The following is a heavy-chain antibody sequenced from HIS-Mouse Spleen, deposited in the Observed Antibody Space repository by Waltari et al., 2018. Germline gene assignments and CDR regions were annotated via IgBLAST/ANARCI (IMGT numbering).Heavy chain of an antibody. CDR2: IYYSGST. Sequence: QLQLQESGPGLVKPSETLSLTCTVSGGPISSSSYYWGWIRQPPGKGVGLIGSIYYSGSTDYNPSLKSRVTISVDTSKNQFSLKLSSVTAADTAVYYCAREIPYSSSWYDWYFDLWGRGTLVTVSS. V-gene: IGHV4-39*07. D-gene: IGHD6-13*01. CDR3: AREIPYSSSWYDWYFDL. CDR1: GGPISSSSYY. J-gene: IGHJ2*01.